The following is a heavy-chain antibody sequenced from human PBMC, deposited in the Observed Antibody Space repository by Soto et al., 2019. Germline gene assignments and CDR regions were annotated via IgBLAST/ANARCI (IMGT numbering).Heavy chain of an antibody. V-gene: IGHV4-59*08. Sequence: QVQLQESGPGLVKPSETLSLTCTVSGDSLTNYYCSWFRQPPGKGLEWIGYIMYSGYSAYNLSLKRRVPMSMDPSKTQFSLMLESVTATDTAVYYCARHGFGPLHGLVDVWGQGTTVIVSS. CDR2: IMYSGYS. CDR1: GDSLTNYY. D-gene: IGHD3-10*01. CDR3: ARHGFGPLHGLVDV. J-gene: IGHJ6*02.